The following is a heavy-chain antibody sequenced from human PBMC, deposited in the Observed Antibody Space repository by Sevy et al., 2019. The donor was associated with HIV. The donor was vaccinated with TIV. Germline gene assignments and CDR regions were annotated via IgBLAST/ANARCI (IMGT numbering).Heavy chain of an antibody. Sequence: GGSLRLSCAVSGFSFDSYGMTWVRQAPGKGLEWVSGISGSGVSTYYANSVKGRFIISRDNSKNTLYLQMNSLRSEDQGIYYCAKGGGGHYDPGEIGYYFYYYNMDVWGKGTTVTVSS. J-gene: IGHJ6*03. CDR1: GFSFDSYG. CDR2: ISGSGVST. CDR3: AKGGGGHYDPGEIGYYFYYYNMDV. D-gene: IGHD3-22*01. V-gene: IGHV3-23*01.